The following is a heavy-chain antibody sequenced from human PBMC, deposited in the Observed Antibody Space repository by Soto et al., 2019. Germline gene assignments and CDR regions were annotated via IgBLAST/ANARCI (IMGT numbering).Heavy chain of an antibody. CDR2: IKSKTDGGTA. CDR1: GFTFSNAW. CDR3: TTDRLTGDGGLRNGAFDI. J-gene: IGHJ3*02. Sequence: GGSLRLSCAASGFTFSNAWMSWVRQAPGKGLEWVGRIKSKTDGGTADYAAPVKGRFTISRDDSKNTLYLQMNSLKTEDTAVYYCTTDRLTGDGGLRNGAFDIWGQGTMVTVSS. D-gene: IGHD7-27*01. V-gene: IGHV3-15*01.